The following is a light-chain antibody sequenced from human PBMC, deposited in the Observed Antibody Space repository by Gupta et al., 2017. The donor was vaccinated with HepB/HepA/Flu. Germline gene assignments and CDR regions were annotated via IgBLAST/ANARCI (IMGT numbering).Light chain of an antibody. Sequence: HSALIQPASVSRSPGQSITISCTGSSNDIGRHSYVSWYQQYPGGAPKLILSEVTNRPSGVSDRFSGSKSGNTASLTISALQPEDEADYYCSAHASVDFFGTGTHVTVL. J-gene: IGLJ1*01. CDR3: SAHASVDF. CDR2: EVT. CDR1: SNDIGRHSY. V-gene: IGLV2-14*01.